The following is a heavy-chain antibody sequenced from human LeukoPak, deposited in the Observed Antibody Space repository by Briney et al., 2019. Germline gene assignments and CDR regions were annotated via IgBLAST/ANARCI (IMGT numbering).Heavy chain of an antibody. Sequence: PGGSLRLSCAASGFTFSSYSMNWVRQAPGKGLEWVSSISSSSSYIYYADSVKGRLTISRDNAKNSLYLQMNSLRAEDTAVYYCARDQVGANPDYWGQGTLVTVSS. CDR3: ARDQVGANPDY. V-gene: IGHV3-21*01. CDR1: GFTFSSYS. D-gene: IGHD1-26*01. CDR2: ISSSSSYI. J-gene: IGHJ4*02.